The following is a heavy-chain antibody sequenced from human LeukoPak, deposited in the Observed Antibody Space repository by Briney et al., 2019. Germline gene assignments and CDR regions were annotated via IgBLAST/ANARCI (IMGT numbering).Heavy chain of an antibody. Sequence: PGGSLRLSCAASGFTFSSYAMSWVRQAPGKELEWVSAISGSGGSTYYADSVKGRFTISRDNSKNTLYLQMNSLRAEDTAVYYCAKDSYYDFWSGYSAPLNYYYYCGMDVWGQGTTVTVSS. V-gene: IGHV3-23*01. CDR1: GFTFSSYA. CDR3: AKDSYYDFWSGYSAPLNYYYYCGMDV. J-gene: IGHJ6*02. D-gene: IGHD3-3*01. CDR2: ISGSGGST.